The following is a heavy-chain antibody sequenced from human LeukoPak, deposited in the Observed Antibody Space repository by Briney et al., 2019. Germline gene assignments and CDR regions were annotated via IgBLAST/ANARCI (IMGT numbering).Heavy chain of an antibody. V-gene: IGHV4-34*01. CDR2: INHSGST. CDR3: ARKFYYDTSGYYPY. CDR1: GGSFSGYY. D-gene: IGHD3-22*01. J-gene: IGHJ4*02. Sequence: SETLSLTCAVYGGSFSGYYWSWIRQPPGKGLEWIGEINHSGSTNYNLSLKSRVTISIDTSKNQFSLKLSSVTAADTAVYYCARKFYYDTSGYYPYWGQGNLVTVSS.